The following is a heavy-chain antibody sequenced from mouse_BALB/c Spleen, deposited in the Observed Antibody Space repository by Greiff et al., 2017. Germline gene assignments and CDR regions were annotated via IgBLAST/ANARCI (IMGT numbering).Heavy chain of an antibody. CDR3: ARRWGNYNAMDY. CDR1: GYSITSDYA. J-gene: IGHJ4*01. V-gene: IGHV3-2*02. Sequence: EVQLVESGPGLVKPSQSLSLTCTVTGYSITSDYAWNWIRQFPGNKLEWMGYISYSGSTSYNPSLKSRISITRDTSKNQFFLQLNSVTTEDTATYYCARRWGNYNAMDYWGQGTSVTVSS. D-gene: IGHD2-1*01. CDR2: ISYSGST.